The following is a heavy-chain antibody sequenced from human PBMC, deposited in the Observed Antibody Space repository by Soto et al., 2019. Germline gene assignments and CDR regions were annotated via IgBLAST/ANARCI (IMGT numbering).Heavy chain of an antibody. CDR1: GFTFSSYW. V-gene: IGHV3-74*01. Sequence: GGSLTLSCAAYGFTFSSYWMNWVRQAPGKGLVWVSRINSAGSSTTYADSVKGRFTISRDNAKNTLYLQVNSLRAEDTAVYYCARGPNIVVVPAASWSHDDWGQGTLVTVSS. J-gene: IGHJ4*02. CDR3: ARGPNIVVVPAASWSHDD. CDR2: INSAGSST. D-gene: IGHD2-2*01.